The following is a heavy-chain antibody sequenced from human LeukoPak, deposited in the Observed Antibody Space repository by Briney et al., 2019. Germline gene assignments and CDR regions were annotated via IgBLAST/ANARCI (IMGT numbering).Heavy chain of an antibody. D-gene: IGHD3-3*01. J-gene: IGHJ4*02. CDR2: IYYSGST. CDR1: GGSISSSSYY. V-gene: IGHV4-39*07. Sequence: SETLSLTCTVSGGSISSSSYYWGWIRQPPGKGLEWIGSIYYSGSTYYNPSLKSRVTISVDTSKNQFSLKLSSVTAADTAVYYCASSYDFWSGYYMGYWGQGTLVTVSS. CDR3: ASSYDFWSGYYMGY.